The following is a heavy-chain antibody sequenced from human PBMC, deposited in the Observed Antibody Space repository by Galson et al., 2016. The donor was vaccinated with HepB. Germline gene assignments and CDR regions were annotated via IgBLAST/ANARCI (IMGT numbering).Heavy chain of an antibody. CDR3: ARDFFRSVTANGYYYMDV. J-gene: IGHJ6*03. V-gene: IGHV1-69*06. CDR1: GGTFSSYA. D-gene: IGHD2-21*02. Sequence: SVKVSCKASGGTFSSYAISWVRQAPGQGLEWMGGIIPIFGTPNYAQKFQGRVTITADKSTSTAYMELSSLRSEDTAVYYCARDFFRSVTANGYYYMDVWGKGTTVTVSS. CDR2: IIPIFGTP.